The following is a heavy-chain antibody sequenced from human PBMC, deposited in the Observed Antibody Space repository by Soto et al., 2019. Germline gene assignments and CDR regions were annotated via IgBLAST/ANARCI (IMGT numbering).Heavy chain of an antibody. CDR1: GGSISSGYYY. J-gene: IGHJ5*02. CDR2: INHGGST. Sequence: SETLSLTCSVSGGSISSGYYYWSWIRQPPGKGLEWIGEINHGGSTNYNPSLKSRVTISVDTSKNQFSLTLSSVTAADTAVYYCARGPPTFSPKKNWFDPWGQGTLVTVSS. CDR3: ARGPPTFSPKKNWFDP. V-gene: IGHV4-39*07.